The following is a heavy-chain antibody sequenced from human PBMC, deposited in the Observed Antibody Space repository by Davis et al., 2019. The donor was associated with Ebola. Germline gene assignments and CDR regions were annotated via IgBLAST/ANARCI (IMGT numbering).Heavy chain of an antibody. CDR1: GGPISSYY. Sequence: GSLRLSCIVSGGPISSYYWNWIRQPAGKGLEWIGHIYITGSTNYNPSLKSRVTMSIDTSNNQFSLKLSSVTAADTAVYYCARGDSYGHQYYFDYWGQGTLVTVSS. D-gene: IGHD5-18*01. V-gene: IGHV4-4*07. CDR3: ARGDSYGHQYYFDY. CDR2: IYITGST. J-gene: IGHJ4*02.